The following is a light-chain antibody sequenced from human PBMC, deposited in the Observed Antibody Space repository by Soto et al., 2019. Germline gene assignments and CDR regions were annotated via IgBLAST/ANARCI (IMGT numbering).Light chain of an antibody. Sequence: QSVLTQPPSASGTPGQRVTISCSGSSSNIGSYTVNWYQQLPGTAPKLLIYSNNQRPSGVPDRFSGSKSGTTASLAISGLQSEDETDYYCAAWYDSLNGPVFGGGTQLTVL. CDR1: SSNIGSYT. CDR3: AAWYDSLNGPV. V-gene: IGLV1-44*01. CDR2: SNN. J-gene: IGLJ2*01.